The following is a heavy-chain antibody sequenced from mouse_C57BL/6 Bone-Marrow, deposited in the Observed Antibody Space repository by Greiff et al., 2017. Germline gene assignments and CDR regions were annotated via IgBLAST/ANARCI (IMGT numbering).Heavy chain of an antibody. V-gene: IGHV5-2*01. CDR3: ARPPYYSNYVHFDY. CDR1: EYEFPSHD. J-gene: IGHJ2*01. Sequence: EVQLQQSGGGLVQPGESLKLSCESNEYEFPSHDMSWVRKTPEKRLELVAAINSDGGSTYYPDTMERRFIISRDNTKKTLYLQMSSLSSEDTALYYCARPPYYSNYVHFDYWGQGTTLTVSS. D-gene: IGHD2-5*01. CDR2: INSDGGST.